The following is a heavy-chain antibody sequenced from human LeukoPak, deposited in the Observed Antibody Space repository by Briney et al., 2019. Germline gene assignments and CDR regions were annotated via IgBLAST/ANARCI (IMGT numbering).Heavy chain of an antibody. J-gene: IGHJ6*04. D-gene: IGHD6-13*01. CDR1: GFTFSSYS. CDR2: ISNNGGST. V-gene: IGHV3-64D*06. Sequence: GGSLRLSCSASGFTFSSYSMHWVRQAPGKGLEYVSAISNNGGSTYYADSVKGRFTISRDNSKNTLYLQMSSLRAEDTAVYYCVKRYSSSYYGMDVWGEGTTVTVSS. CDR3: VKRYSSSYYGMDV.